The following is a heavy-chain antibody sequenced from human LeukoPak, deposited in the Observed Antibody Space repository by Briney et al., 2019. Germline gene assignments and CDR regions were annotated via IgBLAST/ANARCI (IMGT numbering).Heavy chain of an antibody. J-gene: IGHJ3*02. D-gene: IGHD2-15*01. CDR1: GYTFTSNY. CDR3: ARDRCSGGSCYLGITDAFDI. Sequence: VASVKVSCKAFGYTFTSNYMHWVRQAPGQGPEWMGVISPSGGSTNYAQKFQGRVTITADESTSTAYMELSSLRSEDTAVYYCARDRCSGGSCYLGITDAFDIWGQGTMVTVSS. V-gene: IGHV1-46*01. CDR2: ISPSGGST.